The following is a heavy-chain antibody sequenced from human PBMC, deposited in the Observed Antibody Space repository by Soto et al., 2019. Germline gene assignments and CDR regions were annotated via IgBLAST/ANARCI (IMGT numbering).Heavy chain of an antibody. Sequence: GGSLRLSCAASGFTFSNYWVHWVRQAPGKGLMWVSRINSDGTTINYADSVEGRFTIPRDNAKNTLFLQMNSLRVEDTAVYYCARAGWYRFDYWGQGTLVTVSS. V-gene: IGHV3-74*01. J-gene: IGHJ4*02. CDR2: INSDGTTI. CDR1: GFTFSNYW. D-gene: IGHD6-19*01. CDR3: ARAGWYRFDY.